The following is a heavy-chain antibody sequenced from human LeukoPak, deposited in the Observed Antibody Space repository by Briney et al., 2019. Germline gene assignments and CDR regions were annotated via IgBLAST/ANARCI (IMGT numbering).Heavy chain of an antibody. J-gene: IGHJ4*02. Sequence: PGGSLRLSCVASGFTFSSYWMSWVRQAPGKGLEWVANIKQDGSEKYYVDSVKGRFTISGDNAKNSLYLQMNSLRAEDTAVYYCAKGIESSGSYYTSFDYWGQGTLVTVSS. CDR1: GFTFSSYW. CDR2: IKQDGSEK. V-gene: IGHV3-7*05. D-gene: IGHD1-26*01. CDR3: AKGIESSGSYYTSFDY.